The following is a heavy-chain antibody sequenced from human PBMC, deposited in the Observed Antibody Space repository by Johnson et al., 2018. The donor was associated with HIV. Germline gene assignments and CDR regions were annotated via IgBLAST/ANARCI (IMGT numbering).Heavy chain of an antibody. J-gene: IGHJ3*02. CDR3: AKDGTPPWLGGGSAFDN. CDR1: GFSFGTYA. V-gene: IGHV3-9*01. Sequence: VQLVESGGGLVQPGGSLRLSCAASGFSFGTYAMSWVRQALGKGLQWVSGSSWNSGSIGYADSVTGRFTISRDNAKNSLYLQMNSLRAEDTALYYCAKDGTPPWLGGGSAFDNWGRGTRVTVSS. D-gene: IGHD6-19*01. CDR2: SSWNSGSI.